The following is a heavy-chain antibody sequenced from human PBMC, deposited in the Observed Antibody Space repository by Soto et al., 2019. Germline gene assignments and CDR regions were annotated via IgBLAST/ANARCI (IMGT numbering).Heavy chain of an antibody. Sequence: PSETLSLTCTVSGGSISSSSYYWGWNRQPPGKGLEWIGSIYYSGSTYYNPSLKSRATISVDTSKNQFSLKLSSVTAADTAVYYCARSPSGPFDYWGQGTLVTV. CDR3: ARSPSGPFDY. J-gene: IGHJ4*02. D-gene: IGHD3-10*01. V-gene: IGHV4-39*01. CDR2: IYYSGST. CDR1: GGSISSSSYY.